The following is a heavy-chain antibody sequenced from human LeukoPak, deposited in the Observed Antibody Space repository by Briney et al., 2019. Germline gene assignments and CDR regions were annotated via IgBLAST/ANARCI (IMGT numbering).Heavy chain of an antibody. V-gene: IGHV4-59*01. Sequence: SGTLSLTCTVSLGSISSYFWSWIRQPPGKGLEWIGYIYYSGSTNYNPSLTCRVTISVDTSKNQFSLKLSSVTAADTAVYYCARDRGGSAFDIWGQGTMVTVSS. CDR2: IYYSGST. J-gene: IGHJ3*02. D-gene: IGHD2-15*01. CDR3: ARDRGGSAFDI. CDR1: LGSISSYF.